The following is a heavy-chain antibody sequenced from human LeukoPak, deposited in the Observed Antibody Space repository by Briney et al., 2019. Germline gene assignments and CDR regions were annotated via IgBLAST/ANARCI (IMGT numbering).Heavy chain of an antibody. V-gene: IGHV4-38-2*01. J-gene: IGHJ4*02. CDR3: ARGVLY. CDR1: GYSIISAYY. Sequence: PSETLSLTCDVSGYSIISAYYWAWIRQPPGKGLEWIRSIYHTGTTYYNPSLKSRITISVDTSKNQFSLRLSSVTAEDTAVYYCARGVLYWGQGTLVTVSS. CDR2: IYHTGTT. D-gene: IGHD2-8*01.